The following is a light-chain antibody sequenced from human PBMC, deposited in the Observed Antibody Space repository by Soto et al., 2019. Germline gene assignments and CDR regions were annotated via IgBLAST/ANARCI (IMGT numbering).Light chain of an antibody. CDR2: EVS. CDR1: SSDVGTYNY. V-gene: IGLV2-14*01. J-gene: IGLJ2*01. CDR3: SSYTTTNTRVV. Sequence: QSALTQPASVSGSPGQSITISCTGTSSDVGTYNYVSWYQQHPGKAPKLIIYEVSKRPSGVSNRFSGSKSGNTASLTISGLQAEDEVDYYCSSYTTTNTRVVFGGGTKLTVL.